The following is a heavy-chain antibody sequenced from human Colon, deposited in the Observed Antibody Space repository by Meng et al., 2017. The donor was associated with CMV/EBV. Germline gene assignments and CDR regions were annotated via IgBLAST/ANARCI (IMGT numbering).Heavy chain of an antibody. V-gene: IGHV3-43D*03. J-gene: IGHJ4*02. Sequence: GESLKISCAASGFIFEDYAMHWVRQVPGKGLEWVSLIDWDGGNTYYADAVKGRFTISRDNSKNTLYLQMNSLRAEDTALYYCAKAGGFDFWSGYSSTPFDFRGQGTLVTVSS. D-gene: IGHD3-3*01. CDR2: IDWDGGNT. CDR1: GFIFEDYA. CDR3: AKAGGFDFWSGYSSTPFDF.